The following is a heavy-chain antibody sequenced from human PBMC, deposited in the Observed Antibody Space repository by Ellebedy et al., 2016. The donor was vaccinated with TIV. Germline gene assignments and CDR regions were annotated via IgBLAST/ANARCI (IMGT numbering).Heavy chain of an antibody. CDR2: ISGNGGST. V-gene: IGHV3-64*04. Sequence: GESLKISCSGSGFTFSTYAMHWVRQAPGKGLEYVSAISGNGGSTYYADSVKGRFTISRDNSKNMLYLQMNSLRAEDTALYYCVKERDGGWDYWGQGTLVTVSS. CDR3: VKERDGGWDY. CDR1: GFTFSTYA. D-gene: IGHD6-19*01. J-gene: IGHJ4*02.